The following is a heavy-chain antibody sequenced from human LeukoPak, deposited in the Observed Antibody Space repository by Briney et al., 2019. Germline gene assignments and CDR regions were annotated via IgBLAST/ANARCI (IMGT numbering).Heavy chain of an antibody. D-gene: IGHD3-22*01. CDR3: ARDLTPPYYYDSSGYYYGFSAFDI. Sequence: GGSLRLSCAASGFTFSSYWMSWVRQAPGKGLEWVANIKQDGSEKYYVDSVKGRFTISRDDAKNSPYLQMNSLRAEDTAVYYCARDLTPPYYYDSSGYYYGFSAFDIWGQGTMVTVSS. J-gene: IGHJ3*02. CDR2: IKQDGSEK. CDR1: GFTFSSYW. V-gene: IGHV3-7*01.